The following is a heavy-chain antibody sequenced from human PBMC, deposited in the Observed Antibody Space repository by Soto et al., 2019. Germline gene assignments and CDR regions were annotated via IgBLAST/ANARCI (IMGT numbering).Heavy chain of an antibody. CDR1: GDSVSSNSAA. V-gene: IGHV6-1*01. CDR3: ARVGIDYGGNSVGFDP. J-gene: IGHJ5*02. Sequence: SQTLSLTCAISGDSVSSNSAAWNWIRQSPSRGLEWLGRTYYRSKWYNDYAVSVKSRITINPDTSKNQFSLQLNPVTPEDTAVYYCARVGIDYGGNSVGFDPWGQGTLVTVSS. CDR2: TYYRSKWYN. D-gene: IGHD4-17*01.